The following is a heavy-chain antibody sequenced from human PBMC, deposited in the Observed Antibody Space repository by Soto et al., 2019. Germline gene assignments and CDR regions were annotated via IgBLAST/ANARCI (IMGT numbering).Heavy chain of an antibody. CDR3: ATHPRGNWVDL. CDR2: IYYSGNT. V-gene: IGHV4-30-4*01. J-gene: IGHJ5*02. CDR1: GGSISSGDYY. Sequence: QMQLQESGPGLVKHSQNLSLICTVSGGSISSGDYYWSWIRQPPGMALEWIAYIYYSGNTYYNPSLQSQVTISIDTSKNPLPLRLSSLTAADTAVYYFATHPRGNWVDLRGQGILVTVSS.